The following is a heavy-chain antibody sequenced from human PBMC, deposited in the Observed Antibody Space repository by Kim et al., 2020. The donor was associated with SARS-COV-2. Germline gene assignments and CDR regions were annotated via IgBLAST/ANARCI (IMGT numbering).Heavy chain of an antibody. CDR2: IYDTDNS. CDR1: GGCISNSNW. CDR3: ARDGVAAGSYDY. V-gene: IGHV4-4*02. J-gene: IGHJ4*02. Sequence: SETLSLTCAVSGGCISNSNWWTWVRQPPGKGLEWIGEIYDTDNSNFNPSLKSRGTISMDKSKNEFSLRLTSVTAADTAVYYCARDGVAAGSYDYWGQGILVTVSS. D-gene: IGHD3-3*01.